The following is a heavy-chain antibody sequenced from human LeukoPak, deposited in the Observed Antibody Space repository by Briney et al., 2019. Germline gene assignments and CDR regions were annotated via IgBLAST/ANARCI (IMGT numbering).Heavy chain of an antibody. Sequence: PSGTLSLTCTVSGGSISSGSYYWSWIRQPAGKGLEWIGRIYTSGSTNYNPSLKSRVTISVDTSKNQFSLKLSSVTAADTAVYYCARDQGCGGSCYELGYWGQGTLVTVSS. D-gene: IGHD2-15*01. CDR3: ARDQGCGGSCYELGY. J-gene: IGHJ4*02. CDR2: IYTSGST. V-gene: IGHV4-61*02. CDR1: GGSISSGSYY.